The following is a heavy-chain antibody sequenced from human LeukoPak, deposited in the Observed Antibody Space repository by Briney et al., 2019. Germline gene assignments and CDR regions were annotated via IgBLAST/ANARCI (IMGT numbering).Heavy chain of an antibody. Sequence: PGGSLRLSCAASGFIFSNYAMAWVRQAPGKGLEWVSGLSKSGGTTYYADSGKDRFTISRDNSKSTLFLQMNSLRAEDTAVYYCAKLEGHHYWFMDYWGQGALVTVSS. J-gene: IGHJ4*02. CDR3: AKLEGHHYWFMDY. CDR2: LSKSGGTT. V-gene: IGHV3-23*01. D-gene: IGHD3-10*01. CDR1: GFIFSNYA.